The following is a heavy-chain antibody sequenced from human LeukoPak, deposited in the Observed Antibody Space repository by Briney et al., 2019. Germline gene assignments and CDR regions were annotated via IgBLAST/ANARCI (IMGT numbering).Heavy chain of an antibody. CDR3: ARVAIGYYYDSSGYPVLFDY. CDR2: IYHSGST. D-gene: IGHD3-22*01. Sequence: SETLSLTCAVYGYSISSGYYCGWIRQPPGKGLEWIGSIYHSGSTYYNPSLKSRVTISVDTSKNQFSLKLSSVTAADTAVYYCARVAIGYYYDSSGYPVLFDYWGQGTLVTVSS. CDR1: GYSISSGYY. J-gene: IGHJ4*02. V-gene: IGHV4-38-2*01.